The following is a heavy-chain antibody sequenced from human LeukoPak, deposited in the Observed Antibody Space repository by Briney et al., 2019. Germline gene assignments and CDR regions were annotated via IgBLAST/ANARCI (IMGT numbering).Heavy chain of an antibody. D-gene: IGHD2-2*01. J-gene: IGHJ4*02. CDR3: ARAPRGYCSSTSCYAYFDY. Sequence: SETLSLTCTVSGGSVSSGSYYWSWIRQPPGKGLEWIGYIYYSGSTNYSPSLKSRVTISVDTSKNQFSLKLSSVTAADTAVYYCARAPRGYCSSTSCYAYFDYWGQGTLVTVSS. V-gene: IGHV4-61*01. CDR1: GGSVSSGSYY. CDR2: IYYSGST.